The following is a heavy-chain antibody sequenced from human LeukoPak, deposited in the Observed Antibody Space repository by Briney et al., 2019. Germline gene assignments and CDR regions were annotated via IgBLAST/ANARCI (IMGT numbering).Heavy chain of an antibody. J-gene: IGHJ4*02. D-gene: IGHD6-19*01. CDR1: GFTFNSYA. Sequence: GGSLRLSCAASGFTFNSYAMSWVRQAPGKGLEWVAVIWYDGSNKYYADSVKGRFTISRDNSKNTLNLQMNSLRAEDTAVYYCARGIAVAGSFDYWGQGTLVTVSS. CDR2: IWYDGSNK. V-gene: IGHV3-33*08. CDR3: ARGIAVAGSFDY.